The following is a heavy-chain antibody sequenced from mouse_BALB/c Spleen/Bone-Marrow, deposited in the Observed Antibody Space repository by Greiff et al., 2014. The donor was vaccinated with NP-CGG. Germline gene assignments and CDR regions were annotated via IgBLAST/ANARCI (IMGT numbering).Heavy chain of an antibody. D-gene: IGHD4-1*02. CDR3: ASTGAGAMDY. CDR1: GFSLTNYG. V-gene: IGHV2-9*02. J-gene: IGHJ4*01. CDR2: IWAGGST. Sequence: VQLQESGPGLVAPSQSLSTTCTVSGFSLTNYGIHWVRQPPGKGLEWLGVIWAGGSTNYNSALMSRLSITKDNSKSQVFLKMNSLQTDDTAIYYCASTGAGAMDYWGQGTSVTVSS.